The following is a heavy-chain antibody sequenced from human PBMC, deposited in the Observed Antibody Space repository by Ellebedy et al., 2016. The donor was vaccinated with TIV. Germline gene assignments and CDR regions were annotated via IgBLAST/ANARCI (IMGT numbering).Heavy chain of an antibody. V-gene: IGHV5-51*01. CDR3: ARGTYCGGDCYSLFEY. CDR2: IYPGDSDT. CDR1: GYSFTSYW. Sequence: GESLKISXKCSGYSFTSYWIGWVRQMPGKGLEWMGIIYPGDSDTRYSPSFQGQVTISADKSISTAYLQWSSLKASDTAMYYCARGTYCGGDCYSLFEYWGQGTLVTVSS. D-gene: IGHD2-21*02. J-gene: IGHJ4*02.